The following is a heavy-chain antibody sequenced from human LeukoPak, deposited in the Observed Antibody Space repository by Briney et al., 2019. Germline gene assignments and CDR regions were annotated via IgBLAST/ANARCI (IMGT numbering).Heavy chain of an antibody. V-gene: IGHV3-23*01. CDR3: AKDRLGVVPAAMEIDY. CDR1: GFTFSSYA. D-gene: IGHD2-2*01. CDR2: ISSSGGTT. J-gene: IGHJ4*02. Sequence: PGGSLRLSCAASGFTFSSYAMSWVRQAPGKGLEWVSAISSSGGTTYYADSVKGRFTISRDNSKNTLHLQMNSLRAEDTAVYYCAKDRLGVVPAAMEIDYWGQGTLVTVSS.